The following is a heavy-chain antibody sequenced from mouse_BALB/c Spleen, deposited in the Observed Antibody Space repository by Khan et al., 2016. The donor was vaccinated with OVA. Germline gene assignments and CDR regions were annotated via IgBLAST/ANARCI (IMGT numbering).Heavy chain of an antibody. CDR1: GYSFTSYY. CDR3: TRSGYGAFAY. Sequence: VQLQQSGAELVKPGASVRLSCKASGYSFTSYYLYWVKQRPGHGLEWLGDINPSNGGTNFYENFKTMATLTVDKSSSTAYMQLSSLTSEDSAVYYCTRSGYGAFAYWGQGTLVTVSA. V-gene: IGHV1S81*02. D-gene: IGHD1-1*02. CDR2: INPSNGGT. J-gene: IGHJ3*01.